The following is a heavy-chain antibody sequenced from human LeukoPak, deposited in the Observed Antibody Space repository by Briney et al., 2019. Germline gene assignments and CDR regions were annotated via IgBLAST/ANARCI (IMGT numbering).Heavy chain of an antibody. J-gene: IGHJ4*02. CDR2: MNPNSGNT. Sequence: GASVTVSCKASGYTLNSYDLNWVRQATGQGLEWMGWMNPNSGNTGYAQKFQGRVTMTRNTSISTAYMELSSLRSEDPAVYYCARARIGGYYDILTGYSSRNYYFDYWGQGTLVTVSS. CDR1: GYTLNSYD. D-gene: IGHD3-9*01. CDR3: ARARIGGYYDILTGYSSRNYYFDY. V-gene: IGHV1-8*01.